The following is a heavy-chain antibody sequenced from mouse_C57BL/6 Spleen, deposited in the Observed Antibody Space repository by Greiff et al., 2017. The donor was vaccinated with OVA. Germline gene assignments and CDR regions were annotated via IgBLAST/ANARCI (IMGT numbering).Heavy chain of an antibody. CDR3: ARGLSYFDY. Sequence: VQLKQSGPELVKPGASVKISCKASGYTFTDYYMNWVKQSHGKSLEWIGDINPNNGGTSYNQKFKGKATLTVDKSSSTAYMELRSLTSEDSAVYYCARGLSYFDYWGQGTTLTVSS. J-gene: IGHJ2*01. V-gene: IGHV1-26*01. D-gene: IGHD3-1*01. CDR1: GYTFTDYY. CDR2: INPNNGGT.